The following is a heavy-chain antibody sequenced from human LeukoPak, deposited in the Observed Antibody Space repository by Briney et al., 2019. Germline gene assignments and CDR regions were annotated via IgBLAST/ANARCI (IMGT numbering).Heavy chain of an antibody. V-gene: IGHV1-2*02. CDR1: GYTFTGYY. D-gene: IGHD6-6*01. Sequence: GASVKVSCKASGYTFTGYYMHWVQQAPGQGLEWMGWINPNSGGTNYAQKFQGRVTMTRDTSISTAYMELSRLRSDDTAVYYCARDPGGSSGFDYWGQGTLVTVSS. CDR2: INPNSGGT. CDR3: ARDPGGSSGFDY. J-gene: IGHJ4*02.